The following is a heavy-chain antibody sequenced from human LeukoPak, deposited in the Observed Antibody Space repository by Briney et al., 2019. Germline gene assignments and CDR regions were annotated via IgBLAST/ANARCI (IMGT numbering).Heavy chain of an antibody. V-gene: IGHV3-21*01. CDR1: GFTFSSYS. CDR3: ARVRTTVTTFKNYYYRMDV. CDR2: TSSSSSYI. D-gene: IGHD4-17*01. J-gene: IGHJ6*02. Sequence: PGGSLRLSCAASGFTFSSYSMNWVRQAPGKRLEWVSSTSSSSSYIYYADSVKGRFTISRDNAKNSLYLQMNSLRAEDTAVYYCARVRTTVTTFKNYYYRMDVWGQGTTVTV.